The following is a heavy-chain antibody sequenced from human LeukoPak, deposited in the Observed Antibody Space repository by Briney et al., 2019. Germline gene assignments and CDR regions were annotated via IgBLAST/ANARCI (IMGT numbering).Heavy chain of an antibody. CDR2: TFYSGTS. CDR3: ARDHANESGYVSGTWFDS. V-gene: IGHV4-31*03. J-gene: IGHJ5*01. Sequence: PSETLSLTCTVSGDSFSSDDYLWTWIRQRPGKGLEFIGFTFYSGTSYYSPSLKSRTTISLDTSRNQFSLFLSSVTVADTATYYCARDHANESGYVSGTWFDSWGQGTPVTVSS. D-gene: IGHD3-10*01. CDR1: GDSFSSDDYL.